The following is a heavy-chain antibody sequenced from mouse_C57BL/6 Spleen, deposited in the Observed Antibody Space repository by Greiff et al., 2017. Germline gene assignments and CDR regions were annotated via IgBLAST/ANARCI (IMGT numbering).Heavy chain of an antibody. Sequence: VQLKQSGAELVKPGASVKLSCTASGFNIKDYYMPWVKQRTEQGLEWIGRIDPEDGETKYAPKLQGKATITADTPSNTAYLQLSSLTSEDTAVYYCAPCYGGSYLYFDVWGTGTTVTVSS. V-gene: IGHV14-2*01. D-gene: IGHD1-1*01. J-gene: IGHJ1*03. CDR2: IDPEDGET. CDR3: APCYGGSYLYFDV. CDR1: GFNIKDYY.